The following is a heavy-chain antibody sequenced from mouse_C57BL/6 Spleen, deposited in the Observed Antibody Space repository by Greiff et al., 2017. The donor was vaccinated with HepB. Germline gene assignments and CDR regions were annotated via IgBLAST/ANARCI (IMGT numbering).Heavy chain of an antibody. CDR1: GYTFTDYY. CDR3: ARNGAMDY. Sequence: DVQLQESGPELVKPGASVKISCKASGYTFTDYYMNWVKQSHGKSLEWIGDINPNNGGTSYNQKFKGKATLTVDKSSSTAYMELRSLTSEDSAVYYCARNGAMDYWGQGTSVTVSS. CDR2: INPNNGGT. V-gene: IGHV1-26*01. J-gene: IGHJ4*01.